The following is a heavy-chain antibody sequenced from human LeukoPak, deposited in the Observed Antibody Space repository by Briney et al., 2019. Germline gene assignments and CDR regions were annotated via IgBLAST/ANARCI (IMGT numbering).Heavy chain of an antibody. CDR2: VHYSGNT. J-gene: IGHJ2*01. CDR1: GFTFSSYA. Sequence: GSLRLSCAASGFTFSSYAMSWIRQPPRKGLEWIGYVHYSGNTNYNPSLKSRVTISVDTSKNQFSLKLSSVTAADTAVYYCARMIAAAGTEYFDLWGRGTLVTVSS. V-gene: IGHV4-59*01. D-gene: IGHD6-13*01. CDR3: ARMIAAAGTEYFDL.